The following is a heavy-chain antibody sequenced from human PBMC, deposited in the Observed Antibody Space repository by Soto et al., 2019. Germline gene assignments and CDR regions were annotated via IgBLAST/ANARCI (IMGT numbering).Heavy chain of an antibody. D-gene: IGHD2-8*01. J-gene: IGHJ4*02. CDR2: IYYSGST. V-gene: IGHV4-39*01. Sequence: TVSGGSISSSSYYWGWIRQPPGKGLEWIGSIYYSGSTYYNPSLKSRVTVSVDTSKNQFSLKLSSVTAADTAVYYCASPYCTNGVCYLNWGQGTLVTVS. CDR1: GGSISSSSYY. CDR3: ASPYCTNGVCYLN.